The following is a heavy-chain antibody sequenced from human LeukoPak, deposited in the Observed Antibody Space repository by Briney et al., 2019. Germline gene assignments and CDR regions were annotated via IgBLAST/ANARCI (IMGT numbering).Heavy chain of an antibody. CDR2: ISGSGGST. CDR1: GFTFSTYA. V-gene: IGHV3-23*01. CDR3: AKDRAYYSDSSGYYLVRAYDY. J-gene: IGHJ4*02. Sequence: PGGSLRLSCAASGFTFSTYAMSWVRKAPGMGLEWVSGISGSGGSTFYADSVKGRFTISRDNSKNTLYLQMNSLRAEDTAVYYCAKDRAYYSDSSGYYLVRAYDYWGQGTLVTVSS. D-gene: IGHD3-22*01.